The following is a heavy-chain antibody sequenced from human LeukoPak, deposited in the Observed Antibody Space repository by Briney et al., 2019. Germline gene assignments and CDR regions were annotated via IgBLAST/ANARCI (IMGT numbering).Heavy chain of an antibody. V-gene: IGHV4-59*01. CDR2: TYYSGST. CDR3: AMGGGSSGYFYY. Sequence: MTSETLSLTCTVSGDSISSYYWRWIRQPPGKGLEWLGYTYYSGSTNYNPSLKSRVTISVYTSKNQFSLKLTSVNAADTAVYYCAMGGGSSGYFYYWGQGTLVTVSS. J-gene: IGHJ4*02. D-gene: IGHD3-22*01. CDR1: GDSISSYY.